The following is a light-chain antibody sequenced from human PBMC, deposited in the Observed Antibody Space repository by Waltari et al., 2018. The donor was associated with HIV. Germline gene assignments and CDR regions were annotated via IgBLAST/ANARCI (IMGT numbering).Light chain of an antibody. V-gene: IGKV1-5*03. CDR3: QQYYNFPVT. J-gene: IGKJ2*01. CDR1: QNIGNW. CDR2: KAS. Sequence: DIQMTQSPSTLSPSIGDRVSLTCRASQNIGNWLAWYQQKPGKAPNLLISKASNLESGVPANFSGSGSGTHFTLTISGLRPDDFASYYCQQYYNFPVTFGQGTKL.